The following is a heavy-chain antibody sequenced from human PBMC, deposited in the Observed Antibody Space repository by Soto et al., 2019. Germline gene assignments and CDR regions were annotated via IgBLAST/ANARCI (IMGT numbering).Heavy chain of an antibody. D-gene: IGHD2-21*01. J-gene: IGHJ6*02. V-gene: IGHV1-18*01. CDR1: GYTFTSYG. CDR2: ISPYNGDT. Sequence: GASVKVSCKASGYTFTSYGISWVRQAPGQGPEWMGRISPYNGDTHYAQEFQGRLILTTDTSTSTAYMELNSVKSEDSAVYYCASRVLCDMDVWGQGTTVTVSS. CDR3: ASRVLCDMDV.